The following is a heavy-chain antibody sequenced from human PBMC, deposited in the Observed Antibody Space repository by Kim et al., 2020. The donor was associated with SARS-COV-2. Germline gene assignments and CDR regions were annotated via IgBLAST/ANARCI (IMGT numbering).Heavy chain of an antibody. Sequence: SETLSLTCAVYGGSFSGYYWSWVRQPPGKGLEWIGEIHQSGSSNYNPSLKSRVSISTDTSKNQFSLRLNSVTAADTAVYYCASGPYYGGSVTSYYMDVWGKGITVTVSS. CDR3: ASGPYYGGSVTSYYMDV. CDR1: GGSFSGYY. J-gene: IGHJ6*03. V-gene: IGHV4-34*01. D-gene: IGHD3-10*01. CDR2: IHQSGSS.